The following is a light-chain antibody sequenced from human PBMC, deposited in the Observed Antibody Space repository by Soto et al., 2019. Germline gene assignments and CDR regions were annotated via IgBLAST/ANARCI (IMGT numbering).Light chain of an antibody. J-gene: IGLJ3*02. CDR2: DVT. CDR3: CSYAGSYTWV. Sequence: QSALTQPHSVSGSPGQSVTISCSGTSSDVGHYNFVSWYQHHPGKAPKLLIYDVTTRPSGVPDRFSGSKSGNTASLTISGLQAEDEADCYCCSYAGSYTWVFGGGTKLTVL. CDR1: SSDVGHYNF. V-gene: IGLV2-11*01.